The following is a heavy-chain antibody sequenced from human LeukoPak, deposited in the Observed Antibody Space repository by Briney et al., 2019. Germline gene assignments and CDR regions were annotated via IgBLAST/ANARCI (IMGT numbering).Heavy chain of an antibody. Sequence: GGSLRLSCAASGFTFSRYWMHWVRQAPGKGLVLVSRFNSDGSITTYADSVKGRFTISIDNAKNTVYLQMNSLGAEDTAMYYCVRELSVAGSFLDYWGQGTLVTVSS. CDR2: FNSDGSIT. V-gene: IGHV3-74*01. CDR1: GFTFSRYW. CDR3: VRELSVAGSFLDY. J-gene: IGHJ4*02. D-gene: IGHD6-19*01.